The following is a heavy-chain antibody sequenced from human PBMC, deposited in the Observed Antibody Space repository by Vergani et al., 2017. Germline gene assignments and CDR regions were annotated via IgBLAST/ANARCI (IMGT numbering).Heavy chain of an antibody. D-gene: IGHD5-12*01. J-gene: IGHJ1*01. CDR3: ARGLSGYEH. Sequence: QLQLQESGPGLLKPSETLSLTCSVSGTSISGSSDYWGWIRQPPGKGLEWIGSIFYTGTSYYNPSLESRATNSVDTSKNQFSLKLKSVTAADTAVYYCARGLSGYEHWGQGTLVTVSS. CDR1: GTSISGSSDY. CDR2: IFYTGTS. V-gene: IGHV4-39*01.